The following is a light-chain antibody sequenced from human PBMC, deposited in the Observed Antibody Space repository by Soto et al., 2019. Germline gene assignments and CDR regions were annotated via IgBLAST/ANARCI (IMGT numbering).Light chain of an antibody. V-gene: IGKV3-20*01. CDR3: QLYGTSPKT. J-gene: IGKJ1*01. Sequence: EIVFAQSPCTVSLSPAERSTLSCRASETVAGSYLAWYQQKPGQAPRLLIHGASTRATGIADRFSGSGSGTDFTLTISRLEPEDFAVYYCQLYGTSPKTFGQGTKVYI. CDR2: GAS. CDR1: ETVAGSY.